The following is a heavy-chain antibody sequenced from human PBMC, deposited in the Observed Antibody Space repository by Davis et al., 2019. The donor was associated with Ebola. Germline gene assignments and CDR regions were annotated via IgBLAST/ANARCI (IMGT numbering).Heavy chain of an antibody. CDR2: INPNSGGT. J-gene: IGHJ6*02. CDR3: ARGVTMGYCSGGSWYFFSGSGYYGMDV. Sequence: AASVKVSCKASGYTFTGYYMHWVRQAPGQGLEWMGWINPNSGGTNYAQKFQGCVTMTRDTSISTAYMELSRLRSDETAVYYCARGVTMGYCSGGSWYFFSGSGYYGMDVWGQGTTVTVSS. V-gene: IGHV1-2*04. D-gene: IGHD2-15*01. CDR1: GYTFTGYY.